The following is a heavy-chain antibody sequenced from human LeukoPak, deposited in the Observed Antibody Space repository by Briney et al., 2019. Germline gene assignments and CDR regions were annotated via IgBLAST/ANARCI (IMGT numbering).Heavy chain of an antibody. V-gene: IGHV4-38-2*02. CDR1: GYSISSGYY. Sequence: SETLSLTCTVSGYSISSGYYWGWIRQPPGKGLEWIGSIYHSGSTYYNPSLKSRVTISVDTSKNQFSLKLSSVTAADTAVYYCAQGGLSMFDPWGQGTLVTVSS. D-gene: IGHD5/OR15-5a*01. CDR2: IYHSGST. CDR3: AQGGLSMFDP. J-gene: IGHJ5*02.